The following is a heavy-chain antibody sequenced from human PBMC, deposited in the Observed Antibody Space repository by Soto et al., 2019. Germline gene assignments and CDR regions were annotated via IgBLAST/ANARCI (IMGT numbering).Heavy chain of an antibody. CDR2: IWYDGSNR. CDR1: GFTFSSYG. J-gene: IGHJ6*02. CDR3: ARGDSQDRFSRIAVAGRGGKPNYGMDV. D-gene: IGHD6-19*01. V-gene: IGHV3-33*01. Sequence: QVQLVESGGGVVQPGRSLRLSCAASGFTFSSYGMHWVRQAPGKGLEWVAVIWYDGSNRYYADSVKGRFNISRDNSKNTLYLQMNSLRAEDTAVYYCARGDSQDRFSRIAVAGRGGKPNYGMDVWGQGTTVTVSS.